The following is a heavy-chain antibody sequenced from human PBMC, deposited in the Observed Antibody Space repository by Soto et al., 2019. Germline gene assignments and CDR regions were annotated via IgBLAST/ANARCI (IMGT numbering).Heavy chain of an antibody. D-gene: IGHD3-9*01. CDR3: ARDRHGLRYFDWFTFYYYYMDV. CDR1: GYTFTSYG. Sequence: ASVKVSCKASGYTFTSYGISWVRQAPGQGLEWMGWISAYNGNTNYTQKLQGRATMTTDTSTSTAYMELRSLRSDDTAVYYCARDRHGLRYFDWFTFYYYYMDVWGKGTTVTVSS. J-gene: IGHJ6*03. CDR2: ISAYNGNT. V-gene: IGHV1-18*01.